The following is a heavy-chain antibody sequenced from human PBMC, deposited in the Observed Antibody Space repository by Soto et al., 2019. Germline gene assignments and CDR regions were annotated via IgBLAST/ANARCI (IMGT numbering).Heavy chain of an antibody. CDR1: GFTFSSYA. CDR2: ISGSGGST. Sequence: PWGSRRLSCAASGFTFSSYAMSWVRQAPGKGLEWVSAISGSGGSTYYADSVKGRFTISRDNSKNTLYLQMNSLRAEDTAVYYCASLPTTPKIPNKRGYSYGQRGYYYYGMDVWGQGTTVTVSS. J-gene: IGHJ6*02. V-gene: IGHV3-23*01. D-gene: IGHD5-18*01. CDR3: ASLPTTPKIPNKRGYSYGQRGYYYYGMDV.